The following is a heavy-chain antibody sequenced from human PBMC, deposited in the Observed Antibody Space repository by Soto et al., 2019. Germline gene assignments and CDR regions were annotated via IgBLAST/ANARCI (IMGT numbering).Heavy chain of an antibody. D-gene: IGHD6-19*01. J-gene: IGHJ4*02. CDR1: GDTISTGGYS. Sequence: SETLSLTCGVSGDTISTGGYSWAWIRQPPGKALEWIGHTYHSGNPYYNPSLKSRVIISVDRSKNQFSLKLTSVTAADTAVYYCARGLAPVELDYWGPGALVTVSS. CDR2: TYHSGNP. V-gene: IGHV4-30-2*02. CDR3: ARGLAPVELDY.